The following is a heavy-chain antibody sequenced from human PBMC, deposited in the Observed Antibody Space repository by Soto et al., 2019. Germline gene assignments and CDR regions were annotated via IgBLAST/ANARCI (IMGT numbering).Heavy chain of an antibody. CDR1: GFTFSSYA. Sequence: QVQLVESGGGVVQPGRSLRLSCAASGFTFSSYALHWVRQAPGKGLEWVAVISSDGSNKYYADSVKGRFSISRDTSKTTLYQRMISLIAEDRAVYYCARGTAGGAGAWYFDNWGQGTLVTVSS. J-gene: IGHJ4*02. CDR2: ISSDGSNK. CDR3: ARGTAGGAGAWYFDN. D-gene: IGHD3-10*01. V-gene: IGHV3-30-3*01.